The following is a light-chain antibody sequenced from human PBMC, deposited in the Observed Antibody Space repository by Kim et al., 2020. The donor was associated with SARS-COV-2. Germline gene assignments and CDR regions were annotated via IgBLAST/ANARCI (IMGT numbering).Light chain of an antibody. J-gene: IGLJ3*02. CDR2: VNNHGTR. CDR3: QSWGV. Sequence: ASQGASVHLTSTLNSGHCSNAFAWHQQQPEKRPRYLIKVNNHGTRGKGDGIPDRFSGYSSGAERDLTISSLQPVDGADYYCQSWGVFGGGTKLTVL. CDR1: SGHCSNA. V-gene: IGLV4-69*01.